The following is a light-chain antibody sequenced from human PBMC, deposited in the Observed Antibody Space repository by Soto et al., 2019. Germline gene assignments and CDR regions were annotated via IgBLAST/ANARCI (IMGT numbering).Light chain of an antibody. CDR1: QSVSSSR. Sequence: ELFLPHSPAPLSLPPGERATRSGRASQSVSSSRLGWYQQKPGQAPRLLIYDASGRVTDSPDRFSGSGSGTDFTLTISRLEPEDFAVYYCQQYGSSPITFGQGTRLEIK. CDR2: DAS. J-gene: IGKJ5*01. V-gene: IGKV3-20*01. CDR3: QQYGSSPIT.